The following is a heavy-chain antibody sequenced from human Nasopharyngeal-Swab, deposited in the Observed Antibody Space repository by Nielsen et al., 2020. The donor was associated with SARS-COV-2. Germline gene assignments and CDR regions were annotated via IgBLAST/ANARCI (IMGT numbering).Heavy chain of an antibody. V-gene: IGHV1-18*01. J-gene: IGHJ4*02. CDR2: ISAYKGAT. Sequence: ASVKVSCKASGYTFISYGISWVRQAPGQRLEWMGWISAYKGATNYAQKFQGRVTMTTDTSTGTAYMELRNLRPDDTAVYYCARGGVVWFGELSGYWGQGTLVTVSS. CDR1: GYTFISYG. CDR3: ARGGVVWFGELSGY. D-gene: IGHD3-10*01.